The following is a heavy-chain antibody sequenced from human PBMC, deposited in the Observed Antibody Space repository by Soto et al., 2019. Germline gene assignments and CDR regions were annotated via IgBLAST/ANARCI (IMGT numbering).Heavy chain of an antibody. CDR1: GYTFASYA. CDR3: ARSQYEILTSYSSSLYDFDC. V-gene: IGHV1-3*01. CDR2: INAGNGNT. Sequence: GASVKVSCKASGYTFASYAMHWVRQAPGQRLERMGWINAGNGNTKYSQKFQGRVTITRDTSASTAYMELSSLRSEDTTVYYFARSQYEILTSYSSSLYDFDCGGHGALVTVSS. J-gene: IGHJ4*01. D-gene: IGHD3-9*01.